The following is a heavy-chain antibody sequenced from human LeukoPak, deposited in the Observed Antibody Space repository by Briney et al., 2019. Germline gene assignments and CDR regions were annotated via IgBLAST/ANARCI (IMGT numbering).Heavy chain of an antibody. CDR2: IYYSGST. CDR1: GGSISSYY. CDR3: ARRGSYYSFDY. J-gene: IGHJ4*02. Sequence: PSETLSLTCTVSGGSISSYYWSWIRQPPGKGLEWIGYIYYSGSTNYNPSLKSRVTISVDTSKNQFSLKQSSVTAADTAVYYCARRGSYYSFDYWGQGTLVTVSS. V-gene: IGHV4-59*08. D-gene: IGHD1-26*01.